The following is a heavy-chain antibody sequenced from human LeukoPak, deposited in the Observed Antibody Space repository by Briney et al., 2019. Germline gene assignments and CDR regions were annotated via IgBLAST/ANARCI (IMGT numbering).Heavy chain of an antibody. CDR1: GFTFTNYV. CDR3: ARRGGRRGWGAFDI. J-gene: IGHJ3*02. V-gene: IGHV3-23*01. Sequence: PGESLRLSCAASGFTFTNYVMNWVRQAPGKGLEWVSSITGTADKTYDADSVKGRFTISRDNSKNTLSLQMSSLRVEDTAIYYCARRGGRRGWGAFDIWGQGTIVTVSS. D-gene: IGHD6-19*01. CDR2: ITGTADKT.